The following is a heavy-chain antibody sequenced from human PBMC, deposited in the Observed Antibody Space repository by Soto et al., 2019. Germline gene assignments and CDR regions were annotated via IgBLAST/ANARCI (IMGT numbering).Heavy chain of an antibody. CDR1: GFTVSSNY. Sequence: PGGSLRLSCAASGFTVSSNYMRWVRQAPGKGLEWVSVIYSGGRTYYADSVKGRFTISRDNSKNTLYLQMNSLRAEDTAVYYCARAFSRWSASTAFDIWGQGTMVTVSS. V-gene: IGHV3-53*01. D-gene: IGHD6-13*01. CDR3: ARAFSRWSASTAFDI. CDR2: IYSGGRT. J-gene: IGHJ3*02.